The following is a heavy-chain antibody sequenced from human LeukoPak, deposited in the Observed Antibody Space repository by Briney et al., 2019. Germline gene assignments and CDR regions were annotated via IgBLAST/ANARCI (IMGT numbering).Heavy chain of an antibody. CDR3: ARDRTAGTGAYWFDP. CDR1: GVTFSSYA. J-gene: IGHJ5*02. CDR2: LRPVFGPI. D-gene: IGHD6-13*01. V-gene: IGHV1-69*05. Sequence: SVKVSCKASGVTFSSYAISWVRQAPGQGLEWIGGLRPVFGPINSAQKFQDRVTLTKDDSTTTAYMELRSLRSDDTAVYYCARDRTAGTGAYWFDPWGQGTLVTVSS.